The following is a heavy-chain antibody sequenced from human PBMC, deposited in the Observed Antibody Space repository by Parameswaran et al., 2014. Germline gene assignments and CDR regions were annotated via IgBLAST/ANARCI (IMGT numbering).Heavy chain of an antibody. CDR3: ATREAAAGLINY. J-gene: IGHJ4*02. D-gene: IGHD6-13*01. CDR2: IYYSGST. Sequence: PGKGLEWIGSIYYSGSTYYNPSLKSRVTISVDTSKNQFSLKLSSVTAADTAVYYCATREAAAGLINYWGQGTLVTVSS. V-gene: IGHV4-39*07.